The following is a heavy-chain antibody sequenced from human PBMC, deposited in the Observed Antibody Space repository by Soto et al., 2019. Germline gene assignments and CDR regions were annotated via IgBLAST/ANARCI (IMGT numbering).Heavy chain of an antibody. CDR3: PRDPDPGRNWFDP. Sequence: VGSLRLSCAASGFTISTCRMHWVRQAPGTGLVWVSRLKSDWSVTNYVDSVEGRFTLSRDNAKNTVYLQMNNLRAEDKAMYYWPRDPDPGRNWFDPCGQVTMVTFAS. J-gene: IGHJ5*02. V-gene: IGHV3-74*01. CDR1: GFTISTCR. CDR2: LKSDWSVT. D-gene: IGHD2-15*01.